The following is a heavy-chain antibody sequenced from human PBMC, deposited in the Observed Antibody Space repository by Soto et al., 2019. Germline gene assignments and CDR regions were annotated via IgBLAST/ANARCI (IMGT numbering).Heavy chain of an antibody. CDR3: ASDPRGGPNYGGKP. J-gene: IGHJ5*02. Sequence: XGSLRLSCAASGVTFSSYAMNWVRQAPGKGLDWVSGMSASGYSTYYSDSVKGRFTISRDNSKNTLYLQMNSLRAADTAVYFCASDPRGGPNYGGKPWGQGTLVTVSS. D-gene: IGHD4-17*01. CDR1: GVTFSSYA. V-gene: IGHV3-23*01. CDR2: MSASGYST.